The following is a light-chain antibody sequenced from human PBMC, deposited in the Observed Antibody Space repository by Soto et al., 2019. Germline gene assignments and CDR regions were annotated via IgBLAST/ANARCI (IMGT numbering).Light chain of an antibody. Sequence: DIQMTQSPSTLSASVGDIVTITCRASQSISSWLAWYQQKPGKAPKLLIYDASSLESGVPSRFSGSGSGTEFTLTVSSLQPDDFATYYCQQYNSYLFTVGPGTKVDIK. CDR1: QSISSW. V-gene: IGKV1-5*01. J-gene: IGKJ3*01. CDR3: QQYNSYLFT. CDR2: DAS.